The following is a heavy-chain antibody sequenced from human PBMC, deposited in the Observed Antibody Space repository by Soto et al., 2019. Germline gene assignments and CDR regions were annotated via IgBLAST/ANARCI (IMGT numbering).Heavy chain of an antibody. J-gene: IGHJ4*02. D-gene: IGHD3-22*01. CDR1: GYTFTSYA. CDR3: AMSSGYYLIDDY. Sequence: QVQLVQSGAEEKKPGASVKVSCKASGYTFTSYAMHWVRQAPGQRLEWMGWINAGNGNSKYSTKFQGRVTITRDTSASTAYMELISLRSEDTAVYYCAMSSGYYLIDDYWGQGTLVTVSS. CDR2: INAGNGNS. V-gene: IGHV1-3*05.